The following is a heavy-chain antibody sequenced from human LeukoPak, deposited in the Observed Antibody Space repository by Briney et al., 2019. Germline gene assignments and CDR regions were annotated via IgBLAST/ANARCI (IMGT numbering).Heavy chain of an antibody. CDR2: IWCDGSNK. V-gene: IGHV3-33*01. D-gene: IGHD3-9*01. CDR1: GFTFSSYG. J-gene: IGHJ6*02. Sequence: GGSLRLSCAASGFTFSSYGMHWVRQAPGKGLEWVAVIWCDGSNKYYADSVKGRFTISRDNSKNTLYLQMNSLRAEDTAVYYCARAPYDILTGSYGMDVWGQGTTVTVSS. CDR3: ARAPYDILTGSYGMDV.